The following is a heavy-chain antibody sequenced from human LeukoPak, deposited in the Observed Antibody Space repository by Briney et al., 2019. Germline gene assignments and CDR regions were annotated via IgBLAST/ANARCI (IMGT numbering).Heavy chain of an antibody. J-gene: IGHJ4*02. CDR3: ARGFAVTTTSRFY. D-gene: IGHD4-17*01. Sequence: SGRSLRLSCAASGCTFSSYAMHWVRQAPGKGLEWVAVISYDGSKKYYADSVKGRFTISRDNSKNTLYLQMNSLRAEDTAVYYCARGFAVTTTSRFYWGQGTLVTVSS. V-gene: IGHV3-30-3*01. CDR2: ISYDGSKK. CDR1: GCTFSSYA.